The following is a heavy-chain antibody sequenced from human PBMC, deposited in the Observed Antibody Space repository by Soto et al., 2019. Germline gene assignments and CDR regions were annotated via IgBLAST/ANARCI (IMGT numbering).Heavy chain of an antibody. J-gene: IGHJ4*02. CDR1: GDCLSSGGHY. V-gene: IGHV4-31*03. Sequence: PSETLSLTCTVSGDCLSSGGHYWSWIRQHPGKGLEWIGHIYDSVDTYYSPSLRSRVTISADMSKNQFSLNLRSVTAADTAVYYCARVDHRGYFATLTDYWGQGTLVTVSS. CDR2: IYDSVDT. D-gene: IGHD3-9*01. CDR3: ARVDHRGYFATLTDY.